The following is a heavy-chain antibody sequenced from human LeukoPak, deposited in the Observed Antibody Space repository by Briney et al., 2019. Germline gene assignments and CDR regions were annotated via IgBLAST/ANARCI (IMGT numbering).Heavy chain of an antibody. CDR2: IYYSGST. CDR3: ARETLHNYGAHN. D-gene: IGHD5-24*01. V-gene: IGHV4-31*03. Sequence: SQTLSHTCTVSGGSISSGGYYWSWIRQHPGKGREWIGYIYYSGSTYYNPSLKSRVTISVDTSKNQFSLKLSSVTAADTAVYYCARETLHNYGAHNWGQGTLVTVSS. J-gene: IGHJ4*02. CDR1: GGSISSGGYY.